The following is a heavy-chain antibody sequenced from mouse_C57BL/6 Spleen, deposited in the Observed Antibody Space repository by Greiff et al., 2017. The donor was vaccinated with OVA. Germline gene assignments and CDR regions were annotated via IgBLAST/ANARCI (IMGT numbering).Heavy chain of an antibody. CDR3: ARYGNYGGYYAMDY. CDR1: GYTFTSYG. CDR2: IYPRSGNT. Sequence: QVQLQQPGAELARPGASVKLSCKASGYTFTSYGISWVKQRTGQGLEWIGEIYPRSGNTYYNKKFKGKATLTADKSSSTAYMELRSLTSEDSAVYFWARYGNYGGYYAMDYWGQGTSVTVSS. V-gene: IGHV1-81*01. J-gene: IGHJ4*01. D-gene: IGHD2-1*01.